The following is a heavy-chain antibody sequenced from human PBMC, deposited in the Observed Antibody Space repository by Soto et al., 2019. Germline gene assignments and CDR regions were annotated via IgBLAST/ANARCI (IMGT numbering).Heavy chain of an antibody. V-gene: IGHV4-31*03. CDR2: IYYSGST. D-gene: IGHD4-17*01. CDR3: ARVATVTLRYYYYYYMDV. Sequence: QVQLQESGPGLVKPSQTLSLTCTVSGGSISSGGYYWSWIRQHPGKGLEWIGYIYYSGSTYYNPSLKSRVTISVDTSKNQCSLRLRSVTSADTAVYYCARVATVTLRYYYYYYMDVWGKGTTVTVSS. CDR1: GGSISSGGYY. J-gene: IGHJ6*03.